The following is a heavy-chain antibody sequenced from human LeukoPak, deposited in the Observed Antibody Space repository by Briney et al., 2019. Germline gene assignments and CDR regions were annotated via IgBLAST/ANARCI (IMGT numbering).Heavy chain of an antibody. CDR1: GDSIISYY. V-gene: IGHV4-59*01. D-gene: IGHD3-22*01. CDR3: ARGEGSSGSNDDY. J-gene: IGHJ4*02. Sequence: SETLSLTCSVSGDSIISYYWNWLRQSPGKGLEWIGNIHHFGRTEYNSSLRSRVTMFLDSSKNQFSLKLTSVTPTDTAVYYCARGEGSSGSNDDYWGQGTLVTVSS. CDR2: IHHFGRT.